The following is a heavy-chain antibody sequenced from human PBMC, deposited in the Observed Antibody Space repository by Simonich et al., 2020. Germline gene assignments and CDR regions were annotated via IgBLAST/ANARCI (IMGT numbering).Heavy chain of an antibody. D-gene: IGHD6-13*01. V-gene: IGHV4-39*01. CDR3: ARHAGFAFDI. CDR1: GGSISSSGYY. CDR2: IYYRGST. Sequence: QLQLQESGPGLVKPSETLSLTCTVSGGSISSSGYYWGWILQPPGKGLEWIGSIYYRGSTYHNPSLKSRVTISVDTPKNQFSLKLSSVTAADTAVYYCARHAGFAFDIWGQGTMVTVSS. J-gene: IGHJ3*02.